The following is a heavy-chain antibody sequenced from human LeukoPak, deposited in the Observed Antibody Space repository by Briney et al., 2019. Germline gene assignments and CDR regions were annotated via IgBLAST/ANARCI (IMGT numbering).Heavy chain of an antibody. V-gene: IGHV4-59*08. CDR3: ARSVYAMNFDY. D-gene: IGHD2-8*01. CDR1: GGSVSSYH. J-gene: IGHJ4*02. CDR2: IYYSGST. Sequence: PSETLSLTCDVSGGSVSSYHWSWIRQPPGKGLEWIGYIYYSGSTNYNPSLKSRVTISVDTSKNQFSLKLSSVTAADTAVYYCARSVYAMNFDYWGQGTLVTVSS.